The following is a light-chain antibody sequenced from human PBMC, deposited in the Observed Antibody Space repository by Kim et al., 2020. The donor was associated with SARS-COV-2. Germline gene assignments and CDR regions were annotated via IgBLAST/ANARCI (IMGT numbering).Light chain of an antibody. J-gene: IGKJ2*02. CDR3: LQHNTYPCT. CDR1: QGIRND. Sequence: SASVGDRVAVTCLARQGIRNDLGWYQQKPGKAPKRLIYAASSLRRGVPSRFSGSGSGTEFTLTISSLQPGDSATYSCLQHNTYPCTFGQGTKLEI. CDR2: AAS. V-gene: IGKV1-17*01.